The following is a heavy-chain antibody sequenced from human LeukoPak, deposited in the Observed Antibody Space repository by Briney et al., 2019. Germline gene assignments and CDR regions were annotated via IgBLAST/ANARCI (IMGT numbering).Heavy chain of an antibody. CDR2: IYYSGST. CDR3: ARVGTMSLWYFDP. D-gene: IGHD3-10*02. J-gene: IGHJ2*01. CDR1: GGSMSSYY. V-gene: IGHV4-59*01. Sequence: PSETLSLTCTVSGGSMSSYYWSWIRQPPGKGLEWIGYIYYSGSTKYNPSLKSRVTISVDTSKNQFSLKLSSVTAADTAVYYCARVGTMSLWYFDPWGRGTLVTVSS.